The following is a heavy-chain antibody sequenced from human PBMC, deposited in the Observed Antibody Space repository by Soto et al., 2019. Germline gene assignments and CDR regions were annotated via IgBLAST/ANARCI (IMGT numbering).Heavy chain of an antibody. CDR2: ISYDGSNK. D-gene: IGHD3-9*01. CDR3: TTGLVSDILTGYYSYYYYGMDV. Sequence: GGSLRLSCAASGFTFSSYGMHWVRQAPGKGLEWVAVISYDGSNKYYADSVKGRFTISRDNSKNTLYLQMNSLRAEDTAVYYCTTGLVSDILTGYYSYYYYGMDVWGQGTTVTVSS. CDR1: GFTFSSYG. V-gene: IGHV3-30*03. J-gene: IGHJ6*02.